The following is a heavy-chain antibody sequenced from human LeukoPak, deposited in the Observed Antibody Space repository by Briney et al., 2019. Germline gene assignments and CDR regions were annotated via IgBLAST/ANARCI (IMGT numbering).Heavy chain of an antibody. CDR2: INPSGGSA. D-gene: IGHD5-18*01. CDR3: ARGYGLGYFDY. V-gene: IGHV1-46*02. J-gene: IGHJ4*02. CDR1: GYTFNDYY. Sequence: ASVKVSCKVSGYTFNDYYMHWVRQAPGQGPEWMGIINPSGGSASYAQKFQGRITMTRDTSTSTVYMELTSLRSEDTAVYYCARGYGLGYFDYWGQGTLVTVSS.